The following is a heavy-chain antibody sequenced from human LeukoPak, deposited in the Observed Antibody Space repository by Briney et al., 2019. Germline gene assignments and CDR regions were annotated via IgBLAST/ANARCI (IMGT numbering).Heavy chain of an antibody. CDR3: ARENVRFLHSRVNWFDP. J-gene: IGHJ5*02. CDR2: IYYSGST. V-gene: IGHV4-59*01. Sequence: ASETLSLTCTVSGGSISSYYWSWIRQPPGKGLEWIGYIYYSGSTNYNPSLKSRVTISVDTSKNQFSLKLSSVTAADTAVYYCARENVRFLHSRVNWFDPWGQGTLVTVSS. D-gene: IGHD3/OR15-3a*01. CDR1: GGSISSYY.